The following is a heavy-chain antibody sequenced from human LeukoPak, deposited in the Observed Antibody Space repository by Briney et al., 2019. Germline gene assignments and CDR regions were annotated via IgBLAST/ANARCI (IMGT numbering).Heavy chain of an antibody. J-gene: IGHJ4*02. V-gene: IGHV4-59*02. CDR3: AKVDSGIVATGSPYFDY. D-gene: IGHD6-13*01. Sequence: SETLSLTCTISDGSVSDYYWSWILQSPGKGLEWIGYIYYTGSTTYNPSLKSRVTMSADTSKNQFSLKLSSVTAADTAVYYCAKVDSGIVATGSPYFDYWGQGTLVTVSS. CDR2: IYYTGST. CDR1: DGSVSDYY.